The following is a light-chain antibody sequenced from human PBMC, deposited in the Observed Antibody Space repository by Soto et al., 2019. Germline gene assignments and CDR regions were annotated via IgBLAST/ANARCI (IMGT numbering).Light chain of an antibody. J-gene: IGKJ2*01. V-gene: IGKV3-15*01. CDR1: QSFSSN. CDR3: QQYDNWPYT. CDR2: RAS. Sequence: EIVMTQSPATLSVSPGERATLSCRASQSFSSNLAWYQLKPGQAPRLLIYRASTRATGIPARFSGSGSGTEFTLTISSRQSEDFAVYYCQQYDNWPYTFGQGTKLEIK.